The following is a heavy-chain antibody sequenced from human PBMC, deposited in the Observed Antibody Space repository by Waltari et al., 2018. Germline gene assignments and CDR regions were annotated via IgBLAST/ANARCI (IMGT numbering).Heavy chain of an antibody. J-gene: IGHJ6*03. CDR2: IRYDGSNK. D-gene: IGHD2-15*01. Sequence: QVQLVESGGGVVQPGGSLRLSCAASGFTFSSYGMHWVRQAPGKGLEWGGFIRYDGSNKYYADSGKGRFTISRDNSKNTLYLQMNSLRAEDTAEYYCAKRANLAAGLYYYYMDVWGKGTTVTVSS. CDR1: GFTFSSYG. V-gene: IGHV3-30*02. CDR3: AKRANLAAGLYYYYMDV.